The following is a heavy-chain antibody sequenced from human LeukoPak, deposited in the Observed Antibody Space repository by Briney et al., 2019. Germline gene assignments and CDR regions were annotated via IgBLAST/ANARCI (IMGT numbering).Heavy chain of an antibody. D-gene: IGHD6-13*01. V-gene: IGHV4-39*01. CDR3: ARVSIAAAEAAKGGYCGMDV. J-gene: IGHJ6*02. CDR1: GGSISSSSYY. Sequence: SETLSLTCTVSGGSISSSSYYWGWIRQPPGKGLEWIGSIYYSGSTYYNPSLKSRVTISVDTSKNQFSLKLSSVTAADTAVYYCARVSIAAAEAAKGGYCGMDVWGQGTTVTVSS. CDR2: IYYSGST.